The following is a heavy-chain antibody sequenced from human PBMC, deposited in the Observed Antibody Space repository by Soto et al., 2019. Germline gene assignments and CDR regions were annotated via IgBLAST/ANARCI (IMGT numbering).Heavy chain of an antibody. J-gene: IGHJ4*02. CDR1: GYTFINYG. CDR3: ARDLVRSCRGGTCPFDF. V-gene: IGHV1-18*01. Sequence: GASAKVSCKSSGYTFINYGITWVRQAPGQGLEWMGWISGYDGNTNYAPKLQGRVTMTRDTSTSTAYMELRSLRSDDTAVYYCARDLVRSCRGGTCPFDFLAQRSLVPVSS. CDR2: ISGYDGNT. D-gene: IGHD2-15*01.